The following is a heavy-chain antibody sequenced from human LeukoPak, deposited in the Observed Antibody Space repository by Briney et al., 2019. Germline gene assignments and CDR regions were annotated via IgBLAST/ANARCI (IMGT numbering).Heavy chain of an antibody. V-gene: IGHV3-23*01. CDR3: AKAPNQAPPGFSVRGMDV. CDR2: ISGSGGST. CDR1: GLTFSSYA. D-gene: IGHD3-10*01. Sequence: PGGSLRLSCAASGLTFSSYAMNWVRQAPGKGLEWVSAISGSGGSTYYADSVKGRFTISRDNSKNTLYLQMNSLRAEDTAVYYCAKAPNQAPPGFSVRGMDVWGQGTTVTVSS. J-gene: IGHJ6*02.